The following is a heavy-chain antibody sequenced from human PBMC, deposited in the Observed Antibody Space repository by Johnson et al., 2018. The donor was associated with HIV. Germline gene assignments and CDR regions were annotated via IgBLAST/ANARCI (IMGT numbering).Heavy chain of an antibody. CDR3: AKCLSGSYPRDAFDI. CDR1: GFTFFYYA. D-gene: IGHD1-26*01. V-gene: IGHV3-9*01. CDR2: ISWNSGSI. Sequence: EVQLVESGGGLVQPGRSPRLSCAASGFTFFYYAMHWVRQAPGKGLEWVSGISWNSGSIGYADSVKGRFTISRDNAKNSLYLQMNSLRAEDTALYYCAKCLSGSYPRDAFDIWGQGTMVTVSS. J-gene: IGHJ3*02.